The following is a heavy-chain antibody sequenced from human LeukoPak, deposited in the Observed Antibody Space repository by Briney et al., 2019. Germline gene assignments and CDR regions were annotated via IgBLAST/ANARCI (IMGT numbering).Heavy chain of an antibody. CDR2: IIPIFGTA. Sequence: AASVKVSCKASGGTFSSYAISWVRQAPGQGLEWMGGIIPIFGTANYAQKFQGRVTITADESTCTAYMELSSLRSEDTAVYYCARAILDSSGYYYFDYWGQGTLVTVSS. J-gene: IGHJ4*02. V-gene: IGHV1-69*13. D-gene: IGHD3-22*01. CDR3: ARAILDSSGYYYFDY. CDR1: GGTFSSYA.